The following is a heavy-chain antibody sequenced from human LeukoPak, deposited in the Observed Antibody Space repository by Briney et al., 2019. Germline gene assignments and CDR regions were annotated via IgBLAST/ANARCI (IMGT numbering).Heavy chain of an antibody. V-gene: IGHV3-30-3*01. D-gene: IGHD3-10*01. CDR3: ARDDGLLWFGEFPLRPYYYGMDV. Sequence: GGSLRLSCAASGFAFSSYAMHWVRQAPGKGLEWVAVISYDGSNKYYADSVKGRFTISRDNSKNTLYLQMNSLRAEDTAVYYCARDDGLLWFGEFPLRPYYYGMDVWGQGTTVTVSS. CDR2: ISYDGSNK. CDR1: GFAFSSYA. J-gene: IGHJ6*02.